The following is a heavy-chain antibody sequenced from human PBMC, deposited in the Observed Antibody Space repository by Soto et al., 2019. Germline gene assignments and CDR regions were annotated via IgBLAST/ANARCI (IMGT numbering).Heavy chain of an antibody. CDR1: DGSISNFY. J-gene: IGHJ6*02. D-gene: IGHD5-12*01. V-gene: IGHV4-59*12. CDR2: ISSSGNT. CDR3: ARGGGGYDYRWVGYYYYGMDV. Sequence: SETLSLTCTVSDGSISNFYWSWIRQPPGKGLEWIGYISSSGNTNYNPSLKSRVSISVDTPKNQFSLKLSSVTAADTAVYYCARGGGGYDYRWVGYYYYGMDVWGQGTTVTVSS.